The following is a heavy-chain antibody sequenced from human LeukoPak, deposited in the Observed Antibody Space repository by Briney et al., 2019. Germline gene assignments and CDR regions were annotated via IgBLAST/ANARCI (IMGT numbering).Heavy chain of an antibody. J-gene: IGHJ5*02. CDR2: INHSGST. D-gene: IGHD3-16*01. V-gene: IGHV4-34*01. CDR3: ARGPANLRSLFSWFDP. CDR1: GGSFSGYY. Sequence: SETLSLXCAVYGGSFSGYYWSWIRQPPGKGLEWIGEINHSGSTNYNPSLKSRVTISVDTSKNQFSLKLSSVTAADTAVYYCARGPANLRSLFSWFDPWGQGTLVTVSS.